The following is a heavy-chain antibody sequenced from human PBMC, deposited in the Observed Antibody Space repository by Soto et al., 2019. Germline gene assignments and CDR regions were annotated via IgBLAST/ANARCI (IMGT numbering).Heavy chain of an antibody. Sequence: GASVKVSCKASGYTFTSYALHWVRQAPGQRLEWMGWINAGNGNTKYSQKFQGRVTITRNTSASTAYMELSSLRSEDTAVYYCAVSEYSYGLAPFDYWGQGTLVTVSS. CDR1: GYTFTSYA. J-gene: IGHJ4*02. CDR3: AVSEYSYGLAPFDY. V-gene: IGHV1-3*01. CDR2: INAGNGNT. D-gene: IGHD5-18*01.